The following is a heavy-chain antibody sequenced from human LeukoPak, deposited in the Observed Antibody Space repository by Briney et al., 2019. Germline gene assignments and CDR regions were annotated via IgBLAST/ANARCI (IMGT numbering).Heavy chain of an antibody. CDR3: AREGGYSGYEP. Sequence: GGSLRLSCAASGFTFSSYSMNWVRQAPGKGLEWVSYISSSSSTIYYADSVKGRFTISRDNAKNSLYLQMNSLRAEDTAVYYCAREGGYSGYEPWGQGTLVTVSS. V-gene: IGHV3-48*01. D-gene: IGHD5-12*01. CDR2: ISSSSSTI. J-gene: IGHJ5*02. CDR1: GFTFSSYS.